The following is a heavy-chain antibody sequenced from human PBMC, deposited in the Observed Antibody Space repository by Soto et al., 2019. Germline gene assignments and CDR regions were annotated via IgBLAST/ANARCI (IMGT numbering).Heavy chain of an antibody. CDR2: ISHLEST. CDR1: GASISYGGFS. V-gene: IGHV4-30-2*06. Sequence: PSETLSLTCTVSGASISYGGFSWSWIRQSPGKGLEWIGYISHLESTYFHPSFKSRLTMSIDRTRNQFSLKLSSVTAADMAVYYCARRGNKDGYNWAYWGRGTLVTVSS. J-gene: IGHJ4*02. CDR3: ARRGNKDGYNWAY. D-gene: IGHD5-12*01.